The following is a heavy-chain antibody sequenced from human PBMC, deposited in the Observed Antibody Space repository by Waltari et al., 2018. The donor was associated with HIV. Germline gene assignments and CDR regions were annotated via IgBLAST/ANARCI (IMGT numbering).Heavy chain of an antibody. CDR2: SYPSGRA. J-gene: IGHJ4*02. D-gene: IGHD2-2*03. V-gene: IGHV4-59*01. Sequence: QIQLQESGPGLVKSSETLSLTCSVSSDSMPFYSWTWIRQSPGKGLEWIGVSYPSGRADYNPSLESRVSMSTDRSSNQFSLSLTSVTTADTAEYYCARGQIGFAFYDDWGQGILVTVSP. CDR1: SDSMPFYS. CDR3: ARGQIGFAFYDD.